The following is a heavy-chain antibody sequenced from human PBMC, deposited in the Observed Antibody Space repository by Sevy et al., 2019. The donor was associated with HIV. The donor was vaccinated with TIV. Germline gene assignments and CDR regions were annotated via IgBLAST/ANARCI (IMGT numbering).Heavy chain of an antibody. CDR1: GFSFTWYW. Sequence: GGSLRLSCAASGFSFTWYWMSWVRQTPEKGLEWVANIKQDGSEKNYVDSVKGRFIISRDNAKNSLYLQMNSLRAEDTAVYYCAKDPSPSFCGSTTCYTNWGQGTLVTVSS. CDR2: IKQDGSEK. CDR3: AKDPSPSFCGSTTCYTN. D-gene: IGHD2-2*02. V-gene: IGHV3-7*03. J-gene: IGHJ4*02.